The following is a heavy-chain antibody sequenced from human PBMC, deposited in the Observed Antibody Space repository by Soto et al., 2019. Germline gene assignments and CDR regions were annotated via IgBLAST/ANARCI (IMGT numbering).Heavy chain of an antibody. CDR3: ASRSRYYYDSGARGYFDY. J-gene: IGHJ4*02. D-gene: IGHD3-22*01. Sequence: PSETLSLTCTVSGCSISSSSYYWGWIRQPPGKGLEWIGSIYYSGSTYYNPSLKSRVTISVDTSKNQFSLKLSSVTAADTAVYYCASRSRYYYDSGARGYFDYWGQGTLVTVSS. CDR1: GCSISSSSYY. CDR2: IYYSGST. V-gene: IGHV4-39*01.